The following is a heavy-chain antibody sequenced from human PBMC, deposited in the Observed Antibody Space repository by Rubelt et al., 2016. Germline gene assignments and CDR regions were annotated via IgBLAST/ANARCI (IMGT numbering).Heavy chain of an antibody. D-gene: IGHD4-11*01. Sequence: TFSSYAISWVRQAPGQGLEWMGRIIPILGIANCAQKFQGRVTITADKSTSTAYMELSSLRSDDTAVYYCARGARRYSMDPRNAFDIWGQGTMVTVSS. V-gene: IGHV1-69*04. J-gene: IGHJ3*02. CDR1: TFSSYA. CDR2: IIPILGIA. CDR3: ARGARRYSMDPRNAFDI.